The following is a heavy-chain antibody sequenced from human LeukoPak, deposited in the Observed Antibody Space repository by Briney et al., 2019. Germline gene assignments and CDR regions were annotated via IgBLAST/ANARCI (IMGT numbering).Heavy chain of an antibody. V-gene: IGHV3-23*01. CDR2: ISGGGGST. D-gene: IGHD3-22*01. CDR3: AKALLYDSSGYEHYFDF. Sequence: GGSLSLSCAASGLTFSTYAMSWVRQAPGKGLEWVSAISGGGGSTYYADSVKGRFPISRDNSKNTLYLQMNSLRAEDTAVYYCAKALLYDSSGYEHYFDFWGQGTLVTVSS. CDR1: GLTFSTYA. J-gene: IGHJ4*02.